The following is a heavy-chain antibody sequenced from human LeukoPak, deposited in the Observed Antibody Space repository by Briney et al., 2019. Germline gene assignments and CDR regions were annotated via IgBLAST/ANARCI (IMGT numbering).Heavy chain of an antibody. CDR1: GGSFSGYY. J-gene: IGHJ5*02. V-gene: IGHV4-34*01. CDR2: INHSGST. CDR3: ARRTRPRFDP. Sequence: PSETLSLTCAVYGGSFSGYYWSWIRQPPGKGLEWIGEINHSGSTNYNPSLKSRVTISVDTSKNQFSLKLSSVTAADTAVYYCARRTRPRFDPWGQGTLVTVSS.